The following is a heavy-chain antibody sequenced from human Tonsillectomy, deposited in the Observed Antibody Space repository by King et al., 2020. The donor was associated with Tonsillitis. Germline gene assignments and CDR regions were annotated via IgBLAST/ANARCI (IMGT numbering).Heavy chain of an antibody. CDR3: ARENIAVAGGFAY. D-gene: IGHD6-19*01. CDR1: GYTFTGYY. Sequence: VQLVQSGAEVKKPGASVKVSCKASGYTFTGYYMHWVRQAPGQGLEWMGWINPNGGGTNFAQKFQGRVTMTRDTSISTAYMELSRLRSDDTAVYYCARENIAVAGGFAYWGQGTLVTVSS. J-gene: IGHJ4*02. V-gene: IGHV1-2*02. CDR2: INPNGGGT.